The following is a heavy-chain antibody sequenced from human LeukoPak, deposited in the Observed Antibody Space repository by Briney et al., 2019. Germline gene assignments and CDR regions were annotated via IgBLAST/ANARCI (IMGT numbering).Heavy chain of an antibody. CDR1: GFTFSTYS. D-gene: IGHD4-17*01. CDR3: ARDGYGDYYFDY. V-gene: IGHV3-21*06. CDR2: IRGSSGSI. J-gene: IGHJ4*02. Sequence: GGSLRLSCAASGFTFSTYSMNWVRQAPGKGLEWVSSIRGSSGSISYADSVKGRFTVSRDNAKNSLYLQMSSLRAEDTAVYYCARDGYGDYYFDYWGQGTLVTVSS.